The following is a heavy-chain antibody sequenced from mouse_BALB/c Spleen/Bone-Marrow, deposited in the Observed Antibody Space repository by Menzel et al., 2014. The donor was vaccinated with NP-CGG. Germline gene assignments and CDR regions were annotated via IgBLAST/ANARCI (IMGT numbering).Heavy chain of an antibody. Sequence: EVKLVESGAELVKPGASVKLSCTASGFNIKDTYMHWVKQRPEQGLEWVGRIDPANGNTKYDPKFQGKPTITADTSSNTAYLQLSSLTSEDTAVYYCASYYYGSSLFAYWGQGTLVTVSA. V-gene: IGHV14-3*02. CDR2: IDPANGNT. J-gene: IGHJ3*01. D-gene: IGHD1-1*01. CDR3: ASYYYGSSLFAY. CDR1: GFNIKDTY.